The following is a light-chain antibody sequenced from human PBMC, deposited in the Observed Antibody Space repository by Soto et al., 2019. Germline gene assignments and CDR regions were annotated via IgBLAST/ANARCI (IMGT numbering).Light chain of an antibody. V-gene: IGKV3-15*01. CDR2: GAS. J-gene: IGKJ2*01. CDR3: QQYDSWPPSYT. CDR1: QSVSTY. Sequence: EIVMTQSPATLSVSLGARATLSCRASQSVSTYLALYQQKPAQAPRLLIYGASTRATGIPARFSGSGSETDFTLTLSSLQSEDFAVYYCQQYDSWPPSYTFGQGTKLEIK.